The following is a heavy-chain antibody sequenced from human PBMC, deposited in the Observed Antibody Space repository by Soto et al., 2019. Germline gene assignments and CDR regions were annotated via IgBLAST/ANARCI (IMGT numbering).Heavy chain of an antibody. Sequence: QVQLVQSGAEVKKPGSSVKVSCKVAGGSFSNYAISWVRQAPGQGLEWMGGIIPIFGSATYAQRFQGRVTITADESTRKAYMELSSVRSEDTAVYYCARDPRNYYDSSGFSNGDYWGQGTLVTVSS. CDR3: ARDPRNYYDSSGFSNGDY. CDR1: GGSFSNYA. D-gene: IGHD3-22*01. V-gene: IGHV1-69*12. J-gene: IGHJ4*02. CDR2: IIPIFGSA.